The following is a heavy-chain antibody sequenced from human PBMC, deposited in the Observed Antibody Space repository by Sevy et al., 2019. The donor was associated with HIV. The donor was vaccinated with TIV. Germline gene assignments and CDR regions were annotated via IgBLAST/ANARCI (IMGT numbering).Heavy chain of an antibody. CDR1: GFTFSTYS. V-gene: IGHV3-21*01. CDR2: ISSHNSYI. D-gene: IGHD1-20*01. CDR3: ARDRGNWNNDAFDI. J-gene: IGHJ3*02. Sequence: GGSLRLSCAASGFTFSTYSMNWVRQAPGEGLQWVSSISSHNSYIYYADSLKGRFTISRDNAKNSLYLQMNSLRAEDTAVYYCARDRGNWNNDAFDIWGQGTMVTVSS.